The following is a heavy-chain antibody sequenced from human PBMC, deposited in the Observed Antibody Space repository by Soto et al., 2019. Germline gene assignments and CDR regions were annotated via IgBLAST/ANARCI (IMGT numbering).Heavy chain of an antibody. CDR3: VKDGDYYDSSGDYYEGYFDS. D-gene: IGHD3-22*01. J-gene: IGHJ4*02. CDR2: ISSDGGRT. Sequence: QPGGSLRLSCSASGFTFSSYVMHWVRQAPGKGLEFVSAISSDGGRTYYADSVKGRFTVSRDNSKNTLYFQMSSLRTEDTAVYYCVKDGDYYDSSGDYYEGYFDSWGQGT. V-gene: IGHV3-64D*06. CDR1: GFTFSSYV.